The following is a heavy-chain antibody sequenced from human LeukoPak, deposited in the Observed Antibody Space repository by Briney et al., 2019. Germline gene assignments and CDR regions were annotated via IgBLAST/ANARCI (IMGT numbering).Heavy chain of an antibody. CDR1: GGSISSGDYY. V-gene: IGHV4-30-4*01. CDR2: IYYSGST. J-gene: IGHJ3*02. D-gene: IGHD1-26*01. CDR3: AREPVGATTWRTSGAAFDI. Sequence: SPSQTLSLTCTVSGGSISSGDYYWSWIRQPPGKGLEWNGYIYYSGSTYYNPSLKSRVTISVDTSKNQFSLKLSSVTAADTAVYYCAREPVGATTWRTSGAAFDIWGQGTMVTVSS.